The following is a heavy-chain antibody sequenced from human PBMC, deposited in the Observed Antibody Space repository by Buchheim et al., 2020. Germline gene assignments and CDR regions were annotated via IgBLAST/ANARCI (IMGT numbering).Heavy chain of an antibody. D-gene: IGHD4/OR15-4a*01. Sequence: EVQLLESGGGLIQPGGSLRLSCAASGFTFSSYDMTWVRQTPGRGLEWVSLISGSGDATSHADSVKGRFTISRDNSKNTLYLHMSSLRAEDTAVYYCAKGTGAHAARYFDYWGQGTL. CDR3: AKGTGAHAARYFDY. V-gene: IGHV3-23*01. J-gene: IGHJ4*02. CDR1: GFTFSSYD. CDR2: ISGSGDAT.